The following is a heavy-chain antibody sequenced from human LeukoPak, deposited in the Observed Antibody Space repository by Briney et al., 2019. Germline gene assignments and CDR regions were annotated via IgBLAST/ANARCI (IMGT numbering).Heavy chain of an antibody. Sequence: SETLSLTCTVSGGSISGYFWSWIRQPAGKGLEWIGRIYSSGSNNYNPSLKSRVTMSLDTSKNHLSLNLSSVTAADTAVYYCARHHRSGSGGTYFDYWGQGTLVTVSS. CDR3: ARHHRSGSGGTYFDY. D-gene: IGHD3-22*01. V-gene: IGHV4-4*07. J-gene: IGHJ4*02. CDR2: IYSSGSN. CDR1: GGSISGYF.